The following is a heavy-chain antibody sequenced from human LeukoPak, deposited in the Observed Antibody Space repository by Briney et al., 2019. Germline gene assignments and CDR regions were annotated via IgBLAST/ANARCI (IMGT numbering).Heavy chain of an antibody. D-gene: IGHD3-10*01. CDR3: ARLNYYDSGSYYFDS. Sequence: LETLSLTCTVSGGSISSSSNYWGWIRQPPGKGLEWIGSIYYSGSTHHNPSLKSRVTILVDTSKNQFSLKLSSVTAADTAVYYCARLNYYDSGSYYFDSWGQGTLVTVSS. CDR1: GGSISSSSNY. CDR2: IYYSGST. V-gene: IGHV4-39*01. J-gene: IGHJ4*02.